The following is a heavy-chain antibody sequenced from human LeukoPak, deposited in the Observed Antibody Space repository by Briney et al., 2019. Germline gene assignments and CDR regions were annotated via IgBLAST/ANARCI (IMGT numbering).Heavy chain of an antibody. Sequence: PLETLSLTCAVYGGSFSGYYWSWIRQPPGKGLEWIGEINHSGSTNYNPSLKSRVTISVDTSKNQFSLKLSSVPAADTAVYYCARGGRWLQFRDWGQGTLVTVFS. CDR1: GGSFSGYY. V-gene: IGHV4-34*01. CDR2: INHSGST. CDR3: ARGGRWLQFRD. J-gene: IGHJ4*02. D-gene: IGHD5-24*01.